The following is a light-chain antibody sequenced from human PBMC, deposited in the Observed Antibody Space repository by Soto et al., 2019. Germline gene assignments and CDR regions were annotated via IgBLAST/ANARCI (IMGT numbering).Light chain of an antibody. CDR1: QSISTY. CDR3: QQYYMYSYT. Sequence: DIQMTQPSTLSASVGDRVTLHCRASQSISTYLAWYQQKPGKAPKVLIYHASNLESGVPSRFSGGGSGTEFTLTISSLQPDDFATYYRQQYYMYSYTFGQGTKLDIK. V-gene: IGKV1-5*01. CDR2: HAS. J-gene: IGKJ2*01.